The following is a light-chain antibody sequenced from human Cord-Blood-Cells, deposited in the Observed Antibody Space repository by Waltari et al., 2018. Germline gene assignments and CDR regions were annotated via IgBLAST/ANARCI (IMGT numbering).Light chain of an antibody. J-gene: IGKJ2*01. CDR2: GAS. CDR1: QSVSSN. V-gene: IGKV3-15*01. CDR3: QQYNNWPYT. Sequence: EMVMTQSPATLSVSPGDSATLPCSASQSVSSNLAWYQPQPGQAPRLLIYGASSRATGIPARFSGSGSGTEFTITISSLQSEDFAVDYCQQYNNWPYTFGQRTKLEIK.